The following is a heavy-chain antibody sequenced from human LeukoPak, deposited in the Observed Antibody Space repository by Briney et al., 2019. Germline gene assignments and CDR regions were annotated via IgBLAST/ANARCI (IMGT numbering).Heavy chain of an antibody. CDR3: AKSNCGGDCTDAFDI. CDR1: GGTFSSYA. CDR2: IIPILGIA. V-gene: IGHV1-69*04. J-gene: IGHJ3*02. D-gene: IGHD2-21*02. Sequence: GASVKVSCKAPGGTFSSYAISWVRQAPGQGLEWMGRIIPILGIANYAQKFQGRVTITADKSTSTAYMELSSLRSEDTAVYYCAKSNCGGDCTDAFDIWGQGTMVTVSS.